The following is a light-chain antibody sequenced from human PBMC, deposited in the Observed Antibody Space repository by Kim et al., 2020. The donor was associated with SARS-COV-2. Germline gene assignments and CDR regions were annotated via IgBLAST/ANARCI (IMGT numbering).Light chain of an antibody. CDR2: LNSDGSH. CDR1: SGHSSYA. CDR3: QTRGTGSWV. V-gene: IGLV4-69*01. Sequence: QPVLTQSPSASASLGASVKLTCTLSSGHSSYAIAWHQQQPEKGPRYLMKLNSDGSHSKGDGIPDRFSGSSSGAERYLTISSLQSEDEADYYCQTRGTGSWVVGGGTQLNVL. J-gene: IGLJ3*02.